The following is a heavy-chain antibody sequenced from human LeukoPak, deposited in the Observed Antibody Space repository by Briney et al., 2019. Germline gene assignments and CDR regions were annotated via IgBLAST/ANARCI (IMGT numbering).Heavy chain of an antibody. D-gene: IGHD3-3*01. CDR3: AKMVDYDFWSGLRGSTLDY. V-gene: IGHV3-30*02. J-gene: IGHJ4*02. CDR1: GFTFSSYG. CDR2: IRYDGSNK. Sequence: GGSLRLSCAASGFTFSSYGMHWVRQAPGKGLEWVAFIRYDGSNKYYADSVKGRFTISRDNSKNTLYLQMNSLRAEDTAVYYCAKMVDYDFWSGLRGSTLDYWGQGTLVTVSS.